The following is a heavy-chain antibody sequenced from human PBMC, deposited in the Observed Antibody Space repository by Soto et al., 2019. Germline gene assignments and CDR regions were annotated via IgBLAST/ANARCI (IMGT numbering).Heavy chain of an antibody. CDR3: ARGLVVRGVYWFDP. Sequence: SETLSLTCAVYGGSFSGYYWSWIRQPPGKGLEWIGEINHSGSTNYNPSLKSRVTISVDTSKNQFSLKLSSVTAADTAVYYCARGLVVRGVYWFDPWGQGTLVTVSS. J-gene: IGHJ5*02. D-gene: IGHD3-10*01. CDR2: INHSGST. CDR1: GGSFSGYY. V-gene: IGHV4-34*01.